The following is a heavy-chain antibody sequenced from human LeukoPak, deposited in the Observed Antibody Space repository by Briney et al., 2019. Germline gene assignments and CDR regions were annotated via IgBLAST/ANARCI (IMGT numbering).Heavy chain of an antibody. J-gene: IGHJ4*02. CDR2: ISSSGSTI. V-gene: IGHV3-11*01. CDR3: ARDTTGPLDY. Sequence: GGSLRLSCATSGFTFSDYYMSWIRQAPGKGLEWISYISSSGSTIYYAGSVKGRFTISRDNAKNSLFLQMNSLSVEDTAVYYCARDTTGPLDYWGQGTLVTVSS. D-gene: IGHD1-1*01. CDR1: GFTFSDYY.